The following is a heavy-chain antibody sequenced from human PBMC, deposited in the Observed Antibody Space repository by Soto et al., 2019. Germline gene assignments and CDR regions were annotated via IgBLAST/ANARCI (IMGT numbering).Heavy chain of an antibody. CDR3: ARLTPPVLYYFDD. J-gene: IGHJ4*02. D-gene: IGHD6-6*01. CDR1: GGSISSYY. Sequence: PSETLSLTCTVSGGSISSYYWSWIRQPPGKGLEWIGYIYYSGSTNYNPSLKSRVTISVDTSKNQFSLKLSSVTAADTAVYYCARLTPPVLYYFDDWGQGTLVTVAS. V-gene: IGHV4-59*08. CDR2: IYYSGST.